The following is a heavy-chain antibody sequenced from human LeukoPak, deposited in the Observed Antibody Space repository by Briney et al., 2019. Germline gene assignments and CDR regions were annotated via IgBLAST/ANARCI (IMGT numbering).Heavy chain of an antibody. V-gene: IGHV3-30*18. J-gene: IGHJ4*02. Sequence: GGSLTLSCSVSGFTFSSCGMIWVRQAPGKGLEWVAVISNDGSNKYYADSVKGRFSISRDNSKNALYLEISSLSAEDTVVYYGAEESIPLDTAIGEFDYWGQGTLVTVSS. CDR3: AEESIPLDTAIGEFDY. D-gene: IGHD5-18*01. CDR1: GFTFSSCG. CDR2: ISNDGSNK.